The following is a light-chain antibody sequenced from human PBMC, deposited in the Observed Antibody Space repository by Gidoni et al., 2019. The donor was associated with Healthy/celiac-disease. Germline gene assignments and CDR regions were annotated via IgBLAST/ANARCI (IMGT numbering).Light chain of an antibody. Sequence: QPALTQPASVSGSPGQSITISCTGTSSDVGGYNYVSWYQQYPGKAPKLMIYEVSNRPSGFSNRFSGSKSGNTASLTISGLQAEDEADYYCSSYTSSSTLVVFGGGTKLTVL. CDR3: SSYTSSSTLVV. CDR2: EVS. CDR1: SSDVGGYNY. J-gene: IGLJ2*01. V-gene: IGLV2-14*01.